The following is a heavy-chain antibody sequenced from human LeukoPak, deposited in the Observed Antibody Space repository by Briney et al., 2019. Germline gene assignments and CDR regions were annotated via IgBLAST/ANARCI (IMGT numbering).Heavy chain of an antibody. CDR3: AKDLMTYYYGSGSYVSDY. Sequence: GGSLRLSCAASGFTFSSYAMSWVRQAPGKGLEWVSAISGSGGSTYYADSVKGRFTISRDNSKNTLYLQMNSLRAEDTAVYYCAKDLMTYYYGSGSYVSDYWGQGTLVTVSS. V-gene: IGHV3-23*01. D-gene: IGHD3-10*01. CDR1: GFTFSSYA. CDR2: ISGSGGST. J-gene: IGHJ4*02.